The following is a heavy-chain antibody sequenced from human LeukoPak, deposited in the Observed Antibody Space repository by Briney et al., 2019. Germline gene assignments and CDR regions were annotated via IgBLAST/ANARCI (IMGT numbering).Heavy chain of an antibody. Sequence: GESLKISCKGSGYSFTSYWISWVRQMPGIGLEWMGIISPGDSDTRYSPSFQGQVTISADKSISTAYLQWSSLKASDTAMYYCARQRPPPDYGDYGNPDDAFEIWGQGTMVTVSS. CDR1: GYSFTSYW. CDR2: ISPGDSDT. V-gene: IGHV5-51*01. CDR3: ARQRPPPDYGDYGNPDDAFEI. D-gene: IGHD4-17*01. J-gene: IGHJ3*02.